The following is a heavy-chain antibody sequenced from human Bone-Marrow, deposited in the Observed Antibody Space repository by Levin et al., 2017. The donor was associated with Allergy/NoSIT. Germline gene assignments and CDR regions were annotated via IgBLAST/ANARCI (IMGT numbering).Heavy chain of an antibody. V-gene: IGHV3-7*01. Sequence: AGGSLRLSCVGSGFSFNKYWMSWVRQAPGKGLEWVADIRQDGSERYYLDSVKGRFTISRDNAQKSLFLQMKFLSTQDTAMYYCATGTDSDSPLTGFDSWGQGTLVTVSS. CDR2: IRQDGSER. CDR3: ATGTDSDSPLTGFDS. CDR1: GFSFNKYW. D-gene: IGHD1-14*01. J-gene: IGHJ5*01.